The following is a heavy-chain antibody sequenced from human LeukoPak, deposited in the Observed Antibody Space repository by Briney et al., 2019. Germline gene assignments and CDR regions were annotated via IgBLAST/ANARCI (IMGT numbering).Heavy chain of an antibody. J-gene: IGHJ4*02. Sequence: GGSLRLSCAGSGFTFSSFEMNWVRQAPGKGLEWISYISRGGGTIYYADSVKGRFTISRDNAKNSLYLQMNSLRVDDMAVYYCARDRGSDWGESYFDYWGQGTLVIVSS. D-gene: IGHD6-19*01. CDR3: ARDRGSDWGESYFDY. CDR2: ISRGGGTI. V-gene: IGHV3-48*03. CDR1: GFTFSSFE.